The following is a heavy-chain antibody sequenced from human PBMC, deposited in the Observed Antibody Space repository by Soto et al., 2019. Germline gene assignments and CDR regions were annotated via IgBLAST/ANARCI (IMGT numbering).Heavy chain of an antibody. CDR1: GCSISGYH. D-gene: IGHD2-2*01. J-gene: IGHJ4*02. Sequence: SETLYLTCTVPGCSISGYHWSWIRQPPGKGLDWIGYIFYSGSTNYNPSLKSRVTISVDTSKNQFSLKLTSVTAADTAVYYCARPYRGSWSQGTLVTVS. V-gene: IGHV4-59*08. CDR2: IFYSGST. CDR3: ARPYRGS.